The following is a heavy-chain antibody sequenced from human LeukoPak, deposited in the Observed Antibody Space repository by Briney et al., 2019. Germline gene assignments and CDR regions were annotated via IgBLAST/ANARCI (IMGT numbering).Heavy chain of an antibody. CDR3: ARLDRLGAFDI. V-gene: IGHV4-39*01. CDR2: IYYSGST. D-gene: IGHD6-19*01. CDR1: GGSLSSSSYY. J-gene: IGHJ3*02. Sequence: SETLSLTCTVSGGSLSSSSYYWGWIRQPPGRGLEWIGSIYYSGSTYYNPSLKSRVTISVDTSKNQFSLKLSSVTAADTAVYYCARLDRLGAFDIWGQGTMVTVSS.